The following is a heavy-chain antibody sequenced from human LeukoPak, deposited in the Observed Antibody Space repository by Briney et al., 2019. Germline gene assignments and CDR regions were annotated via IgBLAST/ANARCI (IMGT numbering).Heavy chain of an antibody. D-gene: IGHD3-16*02. Sequence: GGSLRLSCAASGFTFSSYSMNWVRQAPGKGLEWVSYISSSSSTIYYADSVKGRFTISRDNAKNSLYLQMNSLRAEDTAVYYCARGSAYDYVWGSYRYDFDYWGQGTLVTVSS. V-gene: IGHV3-48*04. J-gene: IGHJ4*02. CDR3: ARGSAYDYVWGSYRYDFDY. CDR2: ISSSSSTI. CDR1: GFTFSSYS.